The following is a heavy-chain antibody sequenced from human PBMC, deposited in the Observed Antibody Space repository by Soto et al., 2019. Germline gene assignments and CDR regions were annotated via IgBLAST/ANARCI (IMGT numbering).Heavy chain of an antibody. CDR3: ARDLRPQQRSYYYPYGMDV. CDR1: GFTFSSYA. CDR2: ISYDGSNK. V-gene: IGHV3-30-3*01. Sequence: GGSLRLCCAASGFTFSSYAMHWVRQAPGKGLEWVAVISYDGSNKYYADSVKGRFTISRDNSKNTLYLQMNSLRAEDTAVYYCARDLRPQQRSYYYPYGMDVWGQGTTVTVSS. D-gene: IGHD6-25*01. J-gene: IGHJ6*02.